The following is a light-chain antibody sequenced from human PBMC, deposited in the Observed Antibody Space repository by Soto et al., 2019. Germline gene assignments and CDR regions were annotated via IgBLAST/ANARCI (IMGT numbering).Light chain of an antibody. CDR2: AAS. CDR1: QNIDSY. V-gene: IGKV1-39*01. Sequence: DIQMTQSPSSLSASIGDRVTITCRASQNIDSYLTWYHQKPGNAPKLLIFAASTLQSGVPSRFSGSGSGTDVTITISSLQPEDFASYFCQQTYSTLSYTFGQGTTLEIK. CDR3: QQTYSTLSYT. J-gene: IGKJ2*01.